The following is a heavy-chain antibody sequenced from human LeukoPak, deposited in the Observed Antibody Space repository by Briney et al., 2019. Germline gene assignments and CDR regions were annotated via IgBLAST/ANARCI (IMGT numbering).Heavy chain of an antibody. D-gene: IGHD5-18*01. V-gene: IGHV4-34*01. Sequence: SETLSLTCAVYGGSFSGYYWSWIRQPPGKGLEWIGEINHSGSTNYNPSLKSRVTISVDTSKNQFSLKLSSVTAADTAVYYCARVRWILHYFDYWGRGTLVTVSS. CDR2: INHSGST. CDR1: GGSFSGYY. J-gene: IGHJ4*02. CDR3: ARVRWILHYFDY.